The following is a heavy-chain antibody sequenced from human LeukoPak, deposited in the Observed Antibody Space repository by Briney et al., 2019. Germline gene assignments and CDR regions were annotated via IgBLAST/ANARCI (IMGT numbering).Heavy chain of an antibody. CDR3: ASSEYYDFWSGYLRAFDI. V-gene: IGHV4-59*01. CDR1: GGSISSYY. D-gene: IGHD3-3*01. CDR2: IYYSGST. J-gene: IGHJ3*02. Sequence: MTSETLSLTCTVSGGSISSYYWSWIRQPPGKGLEWIGYIYYSGSTNYNPSLKSRVTISVDTSKNQFSLKLSSVTAADTAVYYCASSEYYDFWSGYLRAFDIWGQGAMVTVSS.